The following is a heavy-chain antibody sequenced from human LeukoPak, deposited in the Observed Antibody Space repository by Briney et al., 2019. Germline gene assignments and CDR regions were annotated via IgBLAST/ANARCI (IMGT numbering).Heavy chain of an antibody. CDR3: ARRFLEWLLPDY. CDR2: ISSSSSYI. Sequence: PGGSLRLSCAASGFTFSSYSTNWVRQAPGKGLEWVSSISSSSSYIYYADSVKGRFTISRDNAKNSLYLQMNSLRAEDTAVYYCARRFLEWLLPDYWGQGTLVTVSS. D-gene: IGHD3-3*01. V-gene: IGHV3-21*01. CDR1: GFTFSSYS. J-gene: IGHJ4*02.